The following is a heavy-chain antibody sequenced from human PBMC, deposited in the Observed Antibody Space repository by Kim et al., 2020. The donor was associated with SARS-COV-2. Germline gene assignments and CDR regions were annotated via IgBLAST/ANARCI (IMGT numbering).Heavy chain of an antibody. D-gene: IGHD2-21*01. V-gene: IGHV2-5*02. CDR2: IYWDDDK. CDR1: GFSLSTSGVG. CDR3: ARAILGSTVVHFDY. Sequence: SGPTLVNPTQTLTLTCTFSGFSLSTSGVGVGWIRQPPGKALEWLALIYWDDDKRYSPSLKSRLTITTDTSKNQVVLTMTNMDPVDTATYYCARAILGSTVVHFDYWGQGTLVTVSS. J-gene: IGHJ4*02.